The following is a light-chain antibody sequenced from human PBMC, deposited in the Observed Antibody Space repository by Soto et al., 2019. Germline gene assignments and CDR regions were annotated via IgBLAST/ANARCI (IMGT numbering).Light chain of an antibody. CDR1: NSNIGNNY. CDR3: GTWDSRWSADGV. Sequence: QSVLTQPPSVSATPGQKVTISCSGDNSNIGNNYVSWFQRIPGAAPKLLISEDNKRPSGIPDRFSGSKSGTSATLGITGLQTGDEAEYYCGTWDSRWSADGVFGGGTKLTVL. CDR2: EDN. J-gene: IGLJ3*02. V-gene: IGLV1-51*02.